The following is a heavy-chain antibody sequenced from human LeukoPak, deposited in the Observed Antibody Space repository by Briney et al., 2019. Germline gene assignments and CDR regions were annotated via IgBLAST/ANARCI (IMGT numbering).Heavy chain of an antibody. CDR2: ISSSSSYI. CDR1: GFTFSSYS. V-gene: IGHV3-21*01. Sequence: PGGSLRLSCAASGFTFSSYSMNWVRQAPGKGLEWVSSISSSSSYIYYADSVKGRFTISRDNAKNSLYLQMNSLRAEDTAVYYCARAGPSDYVWGSYRPEDDYWSQGTLVTVSS. CDR3: ARAGPSDYVWGSYRPEDDY. J-gene: IGHJ4*02. D-gene: IGHD3-16*02.